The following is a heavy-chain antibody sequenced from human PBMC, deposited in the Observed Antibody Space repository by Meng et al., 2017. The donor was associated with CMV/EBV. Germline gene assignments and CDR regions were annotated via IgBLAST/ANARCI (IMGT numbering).Heavy chain of an antibody. CDR2: ISSSSYI. J-gene: IGHJ4*02. D-gene: IGHD1-26*01. CDR3: SSQVGATTGGDY. CDR1: GFNFSSYS. V-gene: IGHV3-21*01. Sequence: SCAASGFNFSSYSMNWVRQAPGKGLEWVSSISSSSYIYYADSVKGRFTISRDNAKNSLYLQMNSLRAEDTAVYYCSSQVGATTGGDYWGQGTLVTVSS.